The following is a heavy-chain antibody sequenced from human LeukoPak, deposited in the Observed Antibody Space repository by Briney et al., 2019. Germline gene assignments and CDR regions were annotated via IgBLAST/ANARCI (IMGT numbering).Heavy chain of an antibody. D-gene: IGHD2-15*01. J-gene: IGHJ5*02. Sequence: SVKVSCKASGGTFSSYAISWVRQAPGQGLEWMGGIIPIFGTANYAQKFQGRVTITADESTSTAYMELGSLRSEDTAVYYCARGVVAATDNWFDPWGQGTLVTVSS. CDR1: GGTFSSYA. CDR2: IIPIFGTA. CDR3: ARGVVAATDNWFDP. V-gene: IGHV1-69*13.